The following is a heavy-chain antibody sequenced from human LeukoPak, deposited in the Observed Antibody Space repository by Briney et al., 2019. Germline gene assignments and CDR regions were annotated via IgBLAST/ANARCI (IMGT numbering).Heavy chain of an antibody. CDR2: INHSGST. CDR3: ARHRRMVRGVIIRGFDY. D-gene: IGHD3-10*01. Sequence: SETLSLTCAVYGGSFSGYYWSWIRQPPGKGLEWIGEINHSGSTNYNPSLKSRVTISVDTSKNQFSLKLSSVTAADTAVYYCARHRRMVRGVIIRGFDYWGQGTLVTAPS. CDR1: GGSFSGYY. J-gene: IGHJ4*02. V-gene: IGHV4-34*01.